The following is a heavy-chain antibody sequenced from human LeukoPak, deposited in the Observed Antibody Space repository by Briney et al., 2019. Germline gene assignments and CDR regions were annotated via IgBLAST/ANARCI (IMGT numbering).Heavy chain of an antibody. V-gene: IGHV5-51*01. J-gene: IGHJ4*02. CDR3: ARHSSYCSATSCFPKE. CDR2: INPGDSYI. Sequence: GESLKISCKGSGYSFSSYWIGWVRQMPGKGLEWMGIINPGDSYIRYGPSSQGQITISVDKSIKTAYLQWGSLKASDTAMYYCARHSSYCSATSCFPKEWGQGTLVTVSS. D-gene: IGHD2-15*01. CDR1: GYSFSSYW.